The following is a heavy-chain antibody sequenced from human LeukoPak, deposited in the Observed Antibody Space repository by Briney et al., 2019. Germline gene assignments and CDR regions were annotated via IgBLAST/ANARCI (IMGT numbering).Heavy chain of an antibody. V-gene: IGHV4-59*01. CDR1: GGSISSYY. CDR2: IYYSGST. J-gene: IGHJ4*02. CDR3: ARDRGLTTSGGVGFDY. Sequence: SETLSLTCTVSGGSISSYYWSWIRQPPGKGLEWIGYIYYSGSTNYNPSLKSRVTISLDTSKNQFSPKLSSVTAADTAVYYCARDRGLTTSGGVGFDYWGQGTLVTVSS. D-gene: IGHD4/OR15-4a*01.